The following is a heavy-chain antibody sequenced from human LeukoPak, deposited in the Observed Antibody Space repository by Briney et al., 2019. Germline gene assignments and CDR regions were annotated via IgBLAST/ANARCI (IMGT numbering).Heavy chain of an antibody. Sequence: GGSLRLSCSASGFIFSPYAMHWVRQAPGKGLQYVASISSDGRTIYYGNSVKGRFTISRDNSKNTLYLQMNSLRAEDTAVYYCAKDKAPIAVAHYDYWGQGTLVTVSS. V-gene: IGHV3-64*04. CDR3: AKDKAPIAVAHYDY. D-gene: IGHD6-19*01. CDR2: ISSDGRTI. CDR1: GFIFSPYA. J-gene: IGHJ4*02.